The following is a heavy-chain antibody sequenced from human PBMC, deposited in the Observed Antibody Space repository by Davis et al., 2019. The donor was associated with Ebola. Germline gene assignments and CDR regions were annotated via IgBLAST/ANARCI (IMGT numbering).Heavy chain of an antibody. V-gene: IGHV4-61*08. CDR3: ARHVSSGYRNWFDP. Sequence: MPGASLRLSCTVSVGSISSGDYYWSWIRQPPGQGLEWIGYIYYSGCTNYNPSPKSRVTLSVDTSKHQFSLKLSSVTAADTAVYYCARHVSSGYRNWFDPWGQGTLVTVSS. CDR2: IYYSGCT. J-gene: IGHJ5*02. D-gene: IGHD3-22*01. CDR1: VGSISSGDYY.